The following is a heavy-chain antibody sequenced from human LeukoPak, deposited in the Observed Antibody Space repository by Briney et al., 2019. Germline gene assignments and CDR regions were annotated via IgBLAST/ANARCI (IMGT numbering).Heavy chain of an antibody. CDR2: INHSGST. Sequence: PSETLSLTCAVYGGSFSGYYRSWIRQPPGKGLEWIGEINHSGSTNYNPSLKSRVTISVDTSKNQFSLKLSSVTAADTAVYYCAGDYYDSSGHDNWGQGTLVTVSS. J-gene: IGHJ4*02. CDR1: GGSFSGYY. D-gene: IGHD3-22*01. CDR3: AGDYYDSSGHDN. V-gene: IGHV4-34*01.